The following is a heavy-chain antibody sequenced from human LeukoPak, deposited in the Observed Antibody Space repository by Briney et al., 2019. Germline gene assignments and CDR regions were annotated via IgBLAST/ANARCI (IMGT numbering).Heavy chain of an antibody. D-gene: IGHD2-2*01. CDR3: ASCSTSCYSVDY. CDR2: ISGSGGST. V-gene: IGHV3-23*01. CDR1: GFTFSSYA. J-gene: IGHJ4*02. Sequence: SGGSLRLSCAASGFTFSSYAMSWVRQAPGKGLEWVSAISGSGGSTYYADSVKGRFTISRDNSKNTLYLQMNSLRAEDTAVYYCASCSTSCYSVDYWGQGTPVTVSS.